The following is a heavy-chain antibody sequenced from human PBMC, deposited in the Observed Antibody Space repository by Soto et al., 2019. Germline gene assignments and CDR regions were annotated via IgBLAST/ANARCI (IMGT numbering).Heavy chain of an antibody. D-gene: IGHD3-10*01. V-gene: IGHV3-23*01. CDR3: AKQAEPRWFGELLSPNWFDP. CDR2: ISGSGGST. J-gene: IGHJ5*02. Sequence: GGSLRLSCAASGFTFSSYAMSWVRQAPGKGLEWVSAISGSGGSTYYEDSVKGRFTISRDNSKKTLYLQMNSLRAEDTAVYYCAKQAEPRWFGELLSPNWFDPWGQGTLVTVSS. CDR1: GFTFSSYA.